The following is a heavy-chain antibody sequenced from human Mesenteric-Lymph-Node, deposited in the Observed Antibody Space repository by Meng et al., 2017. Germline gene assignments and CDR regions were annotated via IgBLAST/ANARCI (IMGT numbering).Heavy chain of an antibody. CDR2: IIPIFGTA. V-gene: IGHV1-69*06. Sequence: SVKVSCKASGYTFTGYYMHWVRQAPGQGLEWMGGIIPIFGTANYAQKFQGRVTITADKSTSTAYMELSRLRSDDTAVYYCARYEGVWWLLDYWGQGTLVTVSS. CDR3: ARYEGVWWLLDY. CDR1: GYTFTGYY. D-gene: IGHD5-12*01. J-gene: IGHJ4*02.